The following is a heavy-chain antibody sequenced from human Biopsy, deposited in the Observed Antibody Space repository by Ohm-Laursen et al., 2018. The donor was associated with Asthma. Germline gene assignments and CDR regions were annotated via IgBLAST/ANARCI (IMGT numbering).Heavy chain of an antibody. J-gene: IGHJ4*02. Sequence: SETLSLTCTVSGGSITSSSYYWGWIRQPPGKGMEWIGRMYHSGSPYYHPPLKSRATISVDTSKNQLSLKMSSVTAADTAVYFCVRHQYSSSWSTFDYWGQGALVTVSS. CDR1: GGSITSSSYY. D-gene: IGHD3-22*01. V-gene: IGHV4-39*01. CDR2: MYHSGSP. CDR3: VRHQYSSSWSTFDY.